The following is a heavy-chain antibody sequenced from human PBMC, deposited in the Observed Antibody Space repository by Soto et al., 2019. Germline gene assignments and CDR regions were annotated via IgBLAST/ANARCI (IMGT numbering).Heavy chain of an antibody. D-gene: IGHD1-1*01. V-gene: IGHV1-2*02. Sequence: QVQLVQSGAEVKKPGASVKVSCRASGYTFTDDYVNWMRQAPGQGPEWMGWMNPNSGGTNYAQNFRDRVNMTRDTSINKAYMELRSLRFNDTAVYYCVRESIAHRCATFWERPPLWVDPWGQGTQVPVS. CDR3: VRESIAHRCATFWERPPLWVDP. J-gene: IGHJ5*02. CDR2: MNPNSGGT. CDR1: GYTFTDDY.